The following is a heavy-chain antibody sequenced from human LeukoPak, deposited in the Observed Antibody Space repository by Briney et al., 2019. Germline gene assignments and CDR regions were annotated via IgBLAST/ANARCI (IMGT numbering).Heavy chain of an antibody. V-gene: IGHV1-46*01. Sequence: ASVKVSCKASGYTFTSYYMHWVRQAPGQGLEWMGIINPSGGSTSYAQKFQGRVTMTRDTSTSTVYMELSSLRSEDTAVYYCARFSRGWTSYNWFDPWGQGTLVTVSS. CDR1: GYTFTSYY. CDR3: ARFSRGWTSYNWFDP. J-gene: IGHJ5*02. CDR2: INPSGGST. D-gene: IGHD6-19*01.